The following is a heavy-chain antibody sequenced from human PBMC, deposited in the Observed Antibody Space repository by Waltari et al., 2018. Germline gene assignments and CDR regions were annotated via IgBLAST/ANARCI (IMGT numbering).Heavy chain of an antibody. CDR3: ARLARYGDSGLDY. V-gene: IGHV4-39*01. Sequence: QLQLQESGPGLVKPSETLSLTCTVSGVSISSSSDYWGWIRQPPGKGLAWIANIYYTGKTYYNASLKSRVTISVDTSKNQFSLKMRSVTAADTAVYYCARLARYGDSGLDYWGQGTLVSVS. D-gene: IGHD4-17*01. CDR1: GVSISSSSDY. J-gene: IGHJ4*02. CDR2: IYYTGKT.